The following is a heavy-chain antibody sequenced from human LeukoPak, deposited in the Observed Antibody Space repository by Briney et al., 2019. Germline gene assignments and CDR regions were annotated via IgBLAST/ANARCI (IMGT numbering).Heavy chain of an antibody. D-gene: IGHD3-3*01. V-gene: IGHV1-2*02. J-gene: IGHJ4*02. Sequence: GASVKVSCKASGYTFTGYYMHWVRQAPGQGLEWMGWINPNSGGTNYAQKFQGRVTITRNTSISTAYMELSSLRSEDTAVYYCARGRYDFWSGYYDYWGQGTLVTVSS. CDR3: ARGRYDFWSGYYDY. CDR1: GYTFTGYY. CDR2: INPNSGGT.